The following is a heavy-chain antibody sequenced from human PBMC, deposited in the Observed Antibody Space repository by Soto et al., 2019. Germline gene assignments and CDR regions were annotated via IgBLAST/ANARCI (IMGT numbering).Heavy chain of an antibody. J-gene: IGHJ6*02. Sequence: QVHFLQSGPEVKQPGASVKVSCKAFGYTFSNYHIHWVRQAPGQSLEWLGWSNPDKGNTKYSQTFQGRVTITRDTSAKTAYVELSSLISEDTAVYYCARDSGIVALYALDVWGQGTTVTVSS. CDR3: ARDSGIVALYALDV. D-gene: IGHD2-15*01. V-gene: IGHV1-3*01. CDR1: GYTFSNYH. CDR2: SNPDKGNT.